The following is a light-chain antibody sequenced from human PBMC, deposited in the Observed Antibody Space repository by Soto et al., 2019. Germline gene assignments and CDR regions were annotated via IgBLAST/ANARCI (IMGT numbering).Light chain of an antibody. CDR1: GSNIGRNY. CDR3: VAWDDILSGRV. V-gene: IGLV1-47*01. CDR2: RNS. J-gene: IGLJ3*02. Sequence: QSVLTQPPSASETPGQRVTISCSGSGSNIGRNYVYWYQQVPGTAPKVLIYRNSERPSGVPDRFSGSKSGTSASLAINGLRSEDEAEYYCVAWDDILSGRVFGGGTKVTVL.